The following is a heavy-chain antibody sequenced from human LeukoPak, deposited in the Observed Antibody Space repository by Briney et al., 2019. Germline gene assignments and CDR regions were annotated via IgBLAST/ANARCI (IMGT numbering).Heavy chain of an antibody. D-gene: IGHD3-10*01. J-gene: IGHJ4*02. CDR3: PHSLGRGGSPPFDS. Sequence: ESGPTLVKPTQTLTLTCTFSGFSLTTSGVGVGWIRQPPGKALEWLALIYWDDDKRYSPFLKSRLTITKDTSTDQVVLTMTNMDPGDTATDYCPHSLGRGGSPPFDSWGQGTLVTVSS. CDR2: IYWDDDK. V-gene: IGHV2-5*02. CDR1: GFSLTTSGVG.